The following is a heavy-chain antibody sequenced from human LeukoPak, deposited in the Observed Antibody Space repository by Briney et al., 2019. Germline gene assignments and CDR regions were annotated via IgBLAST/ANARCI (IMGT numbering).Heavy chain of an antibody. D-gene: IGHD4-23*01. CDR2: IYYSGST. V-gene: IGHV4-39*01. J-gene: IGHJ4*02. Sequence: SETLSLTCTVSGGSISSSSYYWGWIRQPPGKGLEWIGSIYYSGSTYYNPSLKSRVTISVDTSKNQFSLKLSSVTAADTAVYYCVRYYGGNSVYWGQGTLVTVSS. CDR1: GGSISSSSYY. CDR3: VRYYGGNSVY.